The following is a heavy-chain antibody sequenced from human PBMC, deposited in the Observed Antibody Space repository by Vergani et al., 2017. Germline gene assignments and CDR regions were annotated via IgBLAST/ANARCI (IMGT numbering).Heavy chain of an antibody. CDR2: IYYSGST. D-gene: IGHD3-9*01. CDR3: ARHVPLVKGWFDP. CDR1: GGSISSSSYY. J-gene: IGHJ5*02. Sequence: QLQLQESGPGLVKPSETLSLTCTVSGGSISSSSYYWGWIRQPPGKGLEWIGSIYYSGSTYSNPSLKSRVTISVDTSKNQFSLKLSSVTAADTSVYYCARHVPLVKGWFDPWGQGTLVTVSS. V-gene: IGHV4-39*01.